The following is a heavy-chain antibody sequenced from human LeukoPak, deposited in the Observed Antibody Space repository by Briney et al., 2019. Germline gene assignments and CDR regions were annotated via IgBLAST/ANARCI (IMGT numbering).Heavy chain of an antibody. CDR1: GGSISSYY. J-gene: IGHJ4*02. V-gene: IGHV4-59*01. CDR2: IYYSGST. CDR3: ARGYCSGGSCYSIDC. Sequence: SETLSLTCTVSGGSISSYYWSWIRQPPGKGLERIGYIYYSGSTNYSPSLKSRVTISVDTSKNQFSLKLSSVTAADTAVYYCARGYCSGGSCYSIDCWGQGTLVTVSS. D-gene: IGHD2-15*01.